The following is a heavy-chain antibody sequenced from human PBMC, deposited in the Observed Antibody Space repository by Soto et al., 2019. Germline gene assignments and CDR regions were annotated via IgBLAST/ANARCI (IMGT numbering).Heavy chain of an antibody. D-gene: IGHD1-26*01. CDR2: ISTSGSST. CDR1: GFSFSDYY. CDR3: ANLARNYYHYMDV. J-gene: IGHJ6*03. Sequence: GGSLRLSCAASGFSFSDYYMSWIRQAPGKGLEWVSLISTSGSSTDYADSVKGRFTISRDNAKNSLSLQMNSLRAEDTAVYYCANLARNYYHYMDVWGKGTTVTVSS. V-gene: IGHV3-11*01.